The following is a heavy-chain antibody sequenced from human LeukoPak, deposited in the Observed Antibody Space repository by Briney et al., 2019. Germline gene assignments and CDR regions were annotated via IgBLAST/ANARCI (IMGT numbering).Heavy chain of an antibody. CDR1: GYTFTSYY. J-gene: IGHJ5*02. D-gene: IGHD2-15*01. CDR3: ARDPYCSGGSCYWFDP. Sequence: GASVKVSCKASGYTFTSYYMHWVRQATGQGLEWMGIINPSGGSTSYAQKFQGRVTMTRDTSTSTVYMELSSLRSEDTAVYYCARDPYCSGGSCYWFDPWGQGTLVTVSS. V-gene: IGHV1-46*01. CDR2: INPSGGST.